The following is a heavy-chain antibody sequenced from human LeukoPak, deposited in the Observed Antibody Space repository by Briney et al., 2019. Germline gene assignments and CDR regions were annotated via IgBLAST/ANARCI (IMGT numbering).Heavy chain of an antibody. Sequence: KPGVSLRLSCAASGFTFSSYSMNWVRQAPGKGLEWVSSISSSSSYIYYADSVKGRFTISRDNAKNSLYLQMNSLRAEDTAVYYCARDSRGYSYGFESISGYYFDYWGQGTLVTVSS. CDR2: ISSSSSYI. D-gene: IGHD5-18*01. CDR1: GFTFSSYS. J-gene: IGHJ4*02. V-gene: IGHV3-21*01. CDR3: ARDSRGYSYGFESISGYYFDY.